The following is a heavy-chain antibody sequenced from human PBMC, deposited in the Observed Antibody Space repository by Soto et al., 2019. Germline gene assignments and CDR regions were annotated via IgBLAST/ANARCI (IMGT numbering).Heavy chain of an antibody. D-gene: IGHD1-1*01. CDR1: GGSISSSSYY. CDR2: IYYSGST. J-gene: IGHJ6*02. V-gene: IGHV4-39*01. Sequence: QLQLQESGPGLVKPSETLSLTCTVSGGSISSSSYYWGWIRQPPGKGLEWIGSIYYSGSTSYNPSLNSRVSISVHTSKNQFCLKLSSATAGNTAVYYCARHKLAMLEYHRDGWGQGTTGTVSS. CDR3: ARHKLAMLEYHRDG.